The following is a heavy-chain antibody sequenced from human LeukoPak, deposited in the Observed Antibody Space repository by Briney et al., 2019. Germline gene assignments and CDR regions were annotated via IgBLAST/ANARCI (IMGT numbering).Heavy chain of an antibody. V-gene: IGHV4-59*01. J-gene: IGHJ4*02. CDR2: IYYSGST. CDR1: GGSISSYY. D-gene: IGHD3-10*01. CDR3: ARGGRYFPYYFDY. Sequence: PSETLSLTCTVSGGSISSYYWNWIRQPPGKGLEWIGYIYYSGSTNYNPSLKSRVTISVDTSKNQFSLKLSSVTAADTAVYYCARGGRYFPYYFDYWGQGTLVTVSS.